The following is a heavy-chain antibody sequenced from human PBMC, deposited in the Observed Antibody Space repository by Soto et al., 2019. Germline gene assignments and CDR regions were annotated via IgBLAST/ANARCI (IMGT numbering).Heavy chain of an antibody. D-gene: IGHD4-17*01. J-gene: IGHJ4*02. V-gene: IGHV4-59*08. CDR3: ARSCCGDLRSFDR. Sequence: QVQLQESGPGLVRPSETLSLTCTVSGGSISSYYWNWIRQTPVKGLEWIGYIYYTGSTNYNPSLKSRVTISLDTSKNQFSLKLGSVTAADTAVYYCARSCCGDLRSFDRWGQGTLVTVSS. CDR2: IYYTGST. CDR1: GGSISSYY.